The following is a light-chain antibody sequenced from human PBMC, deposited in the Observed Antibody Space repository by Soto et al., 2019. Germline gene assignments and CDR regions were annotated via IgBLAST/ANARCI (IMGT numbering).Light chain of an antibody. J-gene: IGKJ5*01. V-gene: IGKV2-30*02. CDR2: KVS. Sequence: DVVMTQSPLSLPVTLGQPASISCMSNQSLVHSDGIAYFSWFQQRPGRPPRRLIYKVSNRDSGVPDRFSGSGSGTDFALKISRVEAEDVGVYYCMQGTHWPITFGQGTRLEIK. CDR1: QSLVHSDGIAY. CDR3: MQGTHWPIT.